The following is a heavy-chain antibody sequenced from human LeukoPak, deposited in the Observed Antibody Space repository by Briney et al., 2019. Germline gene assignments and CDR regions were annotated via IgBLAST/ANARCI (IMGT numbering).Heavy chain of an antibody. D-gene: IGHD3-22*01. CDR3: ARAVTYYDSSGYYTFFDY. CDR2: INHSGST. Sequence: KPSETLSLTCAVYGGSFSGYYWSWIRQPPGKGLEWIGEINHSGSTNYNPSLKSRVTISVDTSKNQFSLKLSSVTAADTAGYYCARAVTYYDSSGYYTFFDYWGQGTLVTVSS. V-gene: IGHV4-34*01. J-gene: IGHJ4*02. CDR1: GGSFSGYY.